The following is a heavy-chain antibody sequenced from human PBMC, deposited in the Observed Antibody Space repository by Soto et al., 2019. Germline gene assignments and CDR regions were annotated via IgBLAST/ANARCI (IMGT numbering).Heavy chain of an antibody. D-gene: IGHD3-10*01. Sequence: SETLSLTCAVYGGSFSGYYWSWIRQPPGKGLEWIGEINHSGSTNYNPSLKSRVTISVDTSKNQFSLKLSSVTAADTAVYYCARGRGENDYWGQGTLVTVSS. CDR1: GGSFSGYY. CDR2: INHSGST. J-gene: IGHJ4*02. CDR3: ARGRGENDY. V-gene: IGHV4-34*01.